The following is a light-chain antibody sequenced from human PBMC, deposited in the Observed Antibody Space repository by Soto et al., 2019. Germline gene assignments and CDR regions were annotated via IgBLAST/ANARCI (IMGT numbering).Light chain of an antibody. CDR2: GAS. J-gene: IGKJ1*01. V-gene: IGKV3-20*01. CDR1: QSVSSSY. CDR3: QQYGSSPPT. Sequence: EIVLTQSPGTLSLSPGERATLSCRASQSVSSSYLAWYQQKPGQAPRLLIYGASSMATGIPDRFSGSGSGTDFTLTISRLEPDDFAVYYCQQYGSSPPTFGQGTKVDIK.